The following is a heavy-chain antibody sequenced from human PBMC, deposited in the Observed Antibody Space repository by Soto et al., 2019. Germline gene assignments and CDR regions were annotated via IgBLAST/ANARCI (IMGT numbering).Heavy chain of an antibody. V-gene: IGHV4-39*01. CDR3: ARLYGSGSDYYYYGMDV. D-gene: IGHD3-10*01. CDR1: GGSIRSSSCY. J-gene: IGHJ6*02. CDR2: IYYSGST. Sequence: SETQSLTCTVSGGSIRSSSCYWGWIRQPPGKGLEWIGSIYYSGSTYYNPSLKSRVTISVDTSKNQFSLKLSSVTAADTAVYYCARLYGSGSDYYYYGMDVWGQGTTVTVSS.